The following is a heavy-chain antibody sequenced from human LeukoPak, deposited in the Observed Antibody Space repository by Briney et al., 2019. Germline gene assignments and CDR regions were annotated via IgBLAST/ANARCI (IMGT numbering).Heavy chain of an antibody. CDR2: ISGSGGST. D-gene: IGHD3-10*01. V-gene: IGHV3-23*01. CDR1: GFTFSSYA. Sequence: GGSLRLSCAASGFTFSSYAMSWVRQAPGKGLEWVSAISGSGGSTYYADSVKGRFTISRDNSKNTLYLQMNSLRAEDTAVYYCAKDIVLLWFGELSYNWFDPWGQGTLVTVSS. CDR3: AKDIVLLWFGELSYNWFDP. J-gene: IGHJ5*02.